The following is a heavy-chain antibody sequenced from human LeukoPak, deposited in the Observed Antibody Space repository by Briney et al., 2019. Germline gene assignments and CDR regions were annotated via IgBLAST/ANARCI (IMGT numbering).Heavy chain of an antibody. D-gene: IGHD2-2*01. CDR1: GGSISSGGYY. J-gene: IGHJ6*02. CDR3: ARDLYCSSTSCPDYYYYGMDV. CDR2: IYYSGST. Sequence: PSETLSLTCTVSGGSISSGGYYWSWFRQHPGKGLEWIGYIYYSGSTYYNPSLKSRVTISVDTSKNQFSLKLSSVTAADTAVYYCARDLYCSSTSCPDYYYYGMDVWGQGTTVTVSS. V-gene: IGHV4-31*03.